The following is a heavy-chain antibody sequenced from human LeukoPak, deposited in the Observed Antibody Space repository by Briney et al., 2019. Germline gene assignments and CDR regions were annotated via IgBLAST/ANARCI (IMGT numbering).Heavy chain of an antibody. CDR3: ARDWSVAGTRIRTL. CDR1: GVSISNYY. Sequence: SETLSLTCAVSGVSISNYYLSWIRQPPGKGLEWIGRFHTRGSTNYNPSLKSRVIISVDTSKNQFSLKLNSVTSADTAVYYCARDWSVAGTRIRTLWGQGTLVTVSS. CDR2: FHTRGST. V-gene: IGHV4-4*08. D-gene: IGHD6-19*01. J-gene: IGHJ4*02.